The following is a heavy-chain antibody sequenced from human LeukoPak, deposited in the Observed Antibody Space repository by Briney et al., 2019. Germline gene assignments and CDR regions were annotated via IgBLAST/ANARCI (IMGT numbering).Heavy chain of an antibody. Sequence: SETLSLACAVYGGSFSGYYWSWIRQPPGKGLEWIGEINHSGSTNYNPSLKSRVTISVDTSKNQFSLKLSSVTAADTAVYYCARAERWFDPWGQGTLVTVSS. V-gene: IGHV4-34*01. J-gene: IGHJ5*02. D-gene: IGHD6-25*01. CDR3: ARAERWFDP. CDR1: GGSFSGYY. CDR2: INHSGST.